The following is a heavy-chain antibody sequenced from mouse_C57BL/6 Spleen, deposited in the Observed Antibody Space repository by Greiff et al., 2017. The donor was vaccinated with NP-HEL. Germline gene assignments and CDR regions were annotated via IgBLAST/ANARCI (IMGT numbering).Heavy chain of an antibody. CDR1: GYAFTNYL. CDR2: INPGSGGT. Sequence: VQLQESGAELVRPGTSVKVSCKASGYAFTNYLIEWVKQRPGQGLEWIGVINPGSGGTNYNEKFKGKATLTADKSSSTAYMQLSSLKSEDSAVDVCARSGYDGRSTDYWGQGTTLTVAS. CDR3: ARSGYDGRSTDY. V-gene: IGHV1-54*01. D-gene: IGHD1-1*01. J-gene: IGHJ2*01.